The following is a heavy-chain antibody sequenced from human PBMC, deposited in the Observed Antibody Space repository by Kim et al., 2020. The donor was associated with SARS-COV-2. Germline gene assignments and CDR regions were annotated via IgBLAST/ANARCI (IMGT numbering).Heavy chain of an antibody. CDR3: AREDDAFDV. Sequence: GGSLRLFCAASGFTVRSNYMSWVRQAPGKGLEWVSIIHSGGSTYYADSVKGRFTISRQYSENSIYLQMNSLRPEDTAVYYCAREDDAFDVWGQGTMVTVSS. CDR1: GFTVRSNY. J-gene: IGHJ3*01. V-gene: IGHV3-53*04. CDR2: IHSGGST.